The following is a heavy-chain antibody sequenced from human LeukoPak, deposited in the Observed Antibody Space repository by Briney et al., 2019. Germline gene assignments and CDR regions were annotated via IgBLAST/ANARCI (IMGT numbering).Heavy chain of an antibody. CDR2: ISSSGSTI. CDR1: GFTFSDYY. Sequence: GGSLRLSCAASGFTFSDYYMSWIRQAPGKGLEWVSYISSSGSTIYYADSVKGRFTISRDNAKNSLYLQMNSLRAEDTAVYYCARDQWYDGSGSFLGLKDDYWGQGTLVTVSS. V-gene: IGHV3-11*04. D-gene: IGHD3-10*01. J-gene: IGHJ4*02. CDR3: ARDQWYDGSGSFLGLKDDY.